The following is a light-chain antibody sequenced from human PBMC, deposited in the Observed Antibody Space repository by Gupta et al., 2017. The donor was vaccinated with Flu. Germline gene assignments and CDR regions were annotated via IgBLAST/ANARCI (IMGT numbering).Light chain of an antibody. CDR2: AAS. CDR1: QGISSY. V-gene: IGKV1-9*01. J-gene: IGKJ5*01. Sequence: DIQLTQSPSFLSASVGDRVTITCRASQGISSYLDWYQQKPGKAPKLLIYAASTLQRGVPSRFSGSGTGTEFTLTISSRQPEDFATYYCQQLNSYPPRITFGQGTRLEIK. CDR3: QQLNSYPPRIT.